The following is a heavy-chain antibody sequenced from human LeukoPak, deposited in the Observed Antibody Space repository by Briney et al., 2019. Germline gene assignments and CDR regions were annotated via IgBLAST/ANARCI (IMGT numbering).Heavy chain of an antibody. CDR3: ARGADCSSTSCYGPEWAFHI. D-gene: IGHD2-2*01. V-gene: IGHV1-18*04. CDR1: GYTFTSYG. J-gene: IGHJ3*02. CDR2: ISAYNGNT. Sequence: ASVKVSCKASGYTFTSYGISWVRQAPGQGLEWMGWISAYNGNTNYAQKLQGRVTMTTDTSTSTAYMELRSLRSDDTAVYYCARGADCSSTSCYGPEWAFHIWGQGTMVTVSS.